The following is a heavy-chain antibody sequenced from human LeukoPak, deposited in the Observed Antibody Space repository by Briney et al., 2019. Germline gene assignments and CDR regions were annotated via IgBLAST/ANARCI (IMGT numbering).Heavy chain of an antibody. CDR1: GFTFSTYT. Sequence: GGSLRLSCAASGFTFSTYTMAWVRQAPGGGLEWVSGISGDGYSTYHADSVKGRFAISRDNSKSTLYLQMNSLRAEDTAVYYCAKDFGRNLGGPGYWGRGTRVTVSS. CDR2: ISGDGYST. CDR3: AKDFGRNLGGPGY. V-gene: IGHV3-23*01. D-gene: IGHD3-10*01. J-gene: IGHJ4*02.